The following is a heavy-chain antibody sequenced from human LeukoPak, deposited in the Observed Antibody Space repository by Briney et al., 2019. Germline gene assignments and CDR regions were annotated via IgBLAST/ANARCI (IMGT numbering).Heavy chain of an antibody. CDR1: GFTFNRYN. D-gene: IGHD2-15*01. CDR2: ISTSSSYI. V-gene: IGHV3-21*01. J-gene: IGHJ5*02. CDR3: ARGADGVSSNSRGWFDP. Sequence: PGGSLRLSCAASGFTFNRYNMNWARRAPGKGLEWVSSISTSSSYIYYADSVRGRFTISRDNAKNSLYLQMNSLRAEDTAVYSCARGADGVSSNSRGWFDPWGQGTLVTVSS.